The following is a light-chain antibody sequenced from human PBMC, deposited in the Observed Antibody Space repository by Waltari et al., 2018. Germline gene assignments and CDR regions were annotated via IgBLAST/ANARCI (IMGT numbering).Light chain of an antibody. CDR1: RHDVGIYNY. CDR2: DVN. Sequence: QSALTQPRSVSGSPGQSATISCAGPRHDVGIYNYVSWYQQHPRNAPKHMLNDVNKRPAGARDRFSGPKSGNTAALTIAGLQAEDEADYYCCSYEGSDTWVFGEGTKLTVL. J-gene: IGLJ3*02. CDR3: CSYEGSDTWV. V-gene: IGLV2-11*01.